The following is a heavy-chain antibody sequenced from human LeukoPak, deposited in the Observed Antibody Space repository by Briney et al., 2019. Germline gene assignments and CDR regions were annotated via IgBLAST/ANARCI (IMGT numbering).Heavy chain of an antibody. CDR2: IKQDGSEK. V-gene: IGHV3-7*03. CDR3: ARDQSVLLWFGEPNWFDP. Sequence: GGSLRLSCAASGFTFSSYWMSWVRQAPGKGLEWVANIKQDGSEKYYVDSVKGRFTISRDNAKNSLYLRMNSLRAEDTAVYYCARDQSVLLWFGEPNWFDPWGQGTLVTVSS. J-gene: IGHJ5*02. D-gene: IGHD3-10*01. CDR1: GFTFSSYW.